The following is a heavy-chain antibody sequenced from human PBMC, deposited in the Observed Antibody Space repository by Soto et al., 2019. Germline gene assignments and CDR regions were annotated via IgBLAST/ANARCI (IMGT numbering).Heavy chain of an antibody. J-gene: IGHJ6*03. CDR2: ISGSGGST. V-gene: IGHV3-23*01. CDR1: GFTFSSYA. CDR3: SLVVVPAAMDYMDV. D-gene: IGHD2-2*01. Sequence: PGGSLRLSCAASGFTFSSYAMSWVRQAPGKGLEWVSAISGSGGSTYYADSVKGRFTISRDNSKNTLYLQMNSLRAEDTAVYYCSLVVVPAAMDYMDVWGKGTTVTVSS.